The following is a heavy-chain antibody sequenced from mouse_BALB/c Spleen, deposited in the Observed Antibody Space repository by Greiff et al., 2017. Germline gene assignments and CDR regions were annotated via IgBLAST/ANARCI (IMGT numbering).Heavy chain of an antibody. CDR3: ARYDYDYAMDY. J-gene: IGHJ4*01. D-gene: IGHD2-4*01. V-gene: IGHV2-6-7*01. Sequence: VQVVESGPGLVAPSQSLSITCTVSGFSLTGYGVNWVRQPPGKGLEWLGMIWGDGSTDYNSALKSRLSISKDNSKSQVFLKMNSLQTDDTARYYCARYDYDYAMDYWGQGTSVTVSS. CDR1: GFSLTGYG. CDR2: IWGDGST.